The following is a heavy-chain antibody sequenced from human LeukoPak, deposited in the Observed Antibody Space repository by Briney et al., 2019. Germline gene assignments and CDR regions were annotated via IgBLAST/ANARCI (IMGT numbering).Heavy chain of an antibody. CDR3: ARHGPNDYGGNWDWYFDL. CDR1: GFTFSSYS. D-gene: IGHD4-23*01. Sequence: GGSLRLSCAASGFTFSSYSMNWVRQAPGKGLEWVSSISSSSSYIYHADSVKGRFTISRDNAKNSLYLQMNSLSAEDTAVYYCARHGPNDYGGNWDWYFDLWGRGTLVTVSS. J-gene: IGHJ2*01. V-gene: IGHV3-21*01. CDR2: ISSSSSYI.